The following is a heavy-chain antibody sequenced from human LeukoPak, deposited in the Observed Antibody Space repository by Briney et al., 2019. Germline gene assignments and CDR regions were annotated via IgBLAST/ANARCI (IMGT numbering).Heavy chain of an antibody. CDR3: AKDGGGDPDY. CDR2: VNWNGGST. Sequence: PGGSLRLSCAASGFTFGDYGINWVRRAPGKGLEWVSVVNWNGGSTGYADSVKGRFTISRDNSKNTLYLQMNSLRAEDTAVYYCAKDGGGDPDYWGQGTLVTVSS. D-gene: IGHD2-21*02. CDR1: GFTFGDYG. J-gene: IGHJ4*02. V-gene: IGHV3-20*04.